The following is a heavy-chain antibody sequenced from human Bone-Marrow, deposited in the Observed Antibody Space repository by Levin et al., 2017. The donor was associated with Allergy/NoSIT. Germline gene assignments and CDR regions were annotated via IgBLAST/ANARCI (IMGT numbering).Heavy chain of an antibody. J-gene: IGHJ4*02. CDR1: GFTLSDHY. CDR2: SRNKANSYTT. V-gene: IGHV3-72*01. Sequence: GESLKISCAVSGFTLSDHYMDWVRQAPGKGLEWVGRSRNKANSYTTEYAASVKGRFTISRDDSKKSLYLQMNSLKIEDTAVYYCAREGVVPAAVFDYWGQGTLVTVSS. CDR3: AREGVVPAAVFDY. D-gene: IGHD2-2*01.